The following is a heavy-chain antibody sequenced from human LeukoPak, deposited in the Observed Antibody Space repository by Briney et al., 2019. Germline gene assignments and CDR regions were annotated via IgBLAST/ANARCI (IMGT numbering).Heavy chain of an antibody. V-gene: IGHV3-7*01. D-gene: IGHD1-1*01. CDR1: GFTFSSYW. Sequence: GGSLRLSCAASGFTFSSYWMSWVRQAPGKGLEWVANIKQDGSEKYYVDSVKGRFTISRDNAKNSLYLQMNSLRAEDTAVYYCARLPTSGWNEDNWFDPWGQGTLVTVSS. CDR3: ARLPTSGWNEDNWFDP. CDR2: IKQDGSEK. J-gene: IGHJ5*02.